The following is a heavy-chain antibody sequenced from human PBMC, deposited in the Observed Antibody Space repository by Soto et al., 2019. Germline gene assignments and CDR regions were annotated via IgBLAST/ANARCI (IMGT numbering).Heavy chain of an antibody. Sequence: SETLSLTCTVPGGSIISSSYYWGWIRQPPGKGLEWMGSVYYSGNTNYNPSLKSRVTISVDTSKNQFSLKLSSVTAADTAVYYCARGWGLVFDYWGQGTLVTVSS. CDR1: GGSIISSSYY. CDR2: VYYSGNT. J-gene: IGHJ4*02. D-gene: IGHD2-21*02. CDR3: ARGWGLVFDY. V-gene: IGHV4-39*07.